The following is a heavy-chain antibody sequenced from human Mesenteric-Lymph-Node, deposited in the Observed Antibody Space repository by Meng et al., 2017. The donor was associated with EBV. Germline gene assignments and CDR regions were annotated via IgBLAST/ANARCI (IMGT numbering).Heavy chain of an antibody. CDR3: ARGGSYSHDAFDI. CDR2: INSDGSST. J-gene: IGHJ3*02. V-gene: IGHV3-74*01. D-gene: IGHD1-26*01. Sequence: EVQLXXXXXGLVXRXXXLRLXXXASGFTFSSYWMHWVRQAPGKGLVWVSRINSDGSSTSYADSVKGRFTISRDNAKNTLYLQMNSLRAEDTAVYYCARGGSYSHDAFDIWGQGTMVTVSS. CDR1: GFTFSSYW.